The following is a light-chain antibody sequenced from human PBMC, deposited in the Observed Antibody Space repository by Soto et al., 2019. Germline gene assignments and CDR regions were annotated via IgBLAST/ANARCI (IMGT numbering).Light chain of an antibody. CDR2: DAS. CDR1: QTVRTNY. V-gene: IGKV3-20*01. CDR3: QQFSSYPLT. J-gene: IGKJ4*01. Sequence: EFVLTQSPGTLSLSPGERATLSCRASQTVRTNYLAWYQQKPGQAPRLLTYDASSRATGIPDRFSGGGSGTDFTLTISRLEPEDFAVYYCQQFSSYPLTFGGGTKVDIK.